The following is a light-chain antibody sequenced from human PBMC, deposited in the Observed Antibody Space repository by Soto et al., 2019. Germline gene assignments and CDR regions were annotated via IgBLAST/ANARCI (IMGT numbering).Light chain of an antibody. CDR2: SAS. CDR1: QDIRDE. CDR3: LQHNYYPHT. V-gene: IGKV1-17*01. J-gene: IGKJ4*01. Sequence: DIRMTQSPSSLSAYVGDRVTITCRASQDIRDELGWYQQRPGKAPKCLIYSASRLQSGVPSRFSGSGSGTEFTPTISSLQPEDSATYYCLQHNYYPHTFGGGTKV.